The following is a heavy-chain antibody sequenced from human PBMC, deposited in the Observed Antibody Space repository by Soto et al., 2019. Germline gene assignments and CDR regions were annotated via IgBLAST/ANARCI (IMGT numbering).Heavy chain of an antibody. CDR2: INHSGST. D-gene: IGHD3-3*01. Sequence: PSETLSLTCAVYGGSFSGYYWSWIRQPPGKGLEWIGEINHSGSTNYNPSLKSRVTISVDTSKNQFSLKLSSVTAADTAVYYCARERGFGVVITYNWFDPWGQGTLVTVSS. CDR1: GGSFSGYY. V-gene: IGHV4-34*01. CDR3: ARERGFGVVITYNWFDP. J-gene: IGHJ5*02.